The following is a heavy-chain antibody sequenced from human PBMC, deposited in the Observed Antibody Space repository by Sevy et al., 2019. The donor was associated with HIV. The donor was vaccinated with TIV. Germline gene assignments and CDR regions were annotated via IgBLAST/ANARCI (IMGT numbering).Heavy chain of an antibody. CDR3: ARRNDFVI. CDR2: VYYTGGT. V-gene: IGHV4-59*08. CDR1: GGSINSDH. Sequence: SETLSLTCTVSGGSINSDHWNWILQPPGKGLEWIGYVYYTGGTNYNPSLKNRVTISVDRTKNQFSLKLTSVTAADTAVYYCARRNDFVIWGQGTMVTVSS. J-gene: IGHJ3*02.